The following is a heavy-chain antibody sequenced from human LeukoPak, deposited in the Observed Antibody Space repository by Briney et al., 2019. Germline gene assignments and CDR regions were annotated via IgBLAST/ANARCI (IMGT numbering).Heavy chain of an antibody. D-gene: IGHD2-2*01. J-gene: IGHJ6*02. CDR3: ARDVVVVPAASEQTYYYYYGTDV. CDR1: GFTFSSYA. CDR2: ISSSSSYI. V-gene: IGHV3-21*01. Sequence: GGSLRLSCAASGFTFSSYAMHWVRQAPGKGLEWVSSISSSSSYIYYADSVKGRFTISRDNAKNSLYLQMNSLRAEDTAVYYCARDVVVVPAASEQTYYYYYGTDVWGQGTTVTVSS.